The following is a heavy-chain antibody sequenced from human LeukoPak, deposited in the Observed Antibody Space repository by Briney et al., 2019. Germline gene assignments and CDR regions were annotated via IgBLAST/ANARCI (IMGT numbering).Heavy chain of an antibody. CDR2: ISYDGSNK. CDR1: GFTFSSYA. V-gene: IGHV3-30*14. Sequence: PGGSLRLPCAASGFTFSSYAMHWVRQAPGKGLEWVAVISYDGSNKYYADSMKGRFTISRDNSNNTLYLQMNSLRAEDTAVYYCARVPYSGTYYNWYFDLWGRGTLVTVSS. D-gene: IGHD1-26*01. CDR3: ARVPYSGTYYNWYFDL. J-gene: IGHJ2*01.